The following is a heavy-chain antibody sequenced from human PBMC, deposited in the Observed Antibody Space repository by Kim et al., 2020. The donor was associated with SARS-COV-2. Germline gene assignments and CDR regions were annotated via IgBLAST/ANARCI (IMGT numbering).Heavy chain of an antibody. D-gene: IGHD3-10*01. CDR2: IYYSGST. Sequence: SETLSLTCTVSGGPINSYYWTWIRQPTGKGLEWIGYIYYSGSTNYNPSLKSRVTMSVDTAKNQFSLNLTSVTAADTAVYYCARFGSGSYVVFQHWGQGTLVTVSS. CDR3: ARFGSGSYVVFQH. CDR1: GGPINSYY. V-gene: IGHV4-59*13. J-gene: IGHJ1*01.